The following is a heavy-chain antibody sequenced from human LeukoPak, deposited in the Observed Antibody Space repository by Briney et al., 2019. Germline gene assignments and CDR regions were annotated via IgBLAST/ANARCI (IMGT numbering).Heavy chain of an antibody. Sequence: PSETLSLTCTVSGGSISSSSYYWGWIRQPPGKGLEWIGRIYYSEGTYYNPSLKSRVTLSVDTSKNQFSLKLSSVTAADTAVYYCARGRGYYYDSSGYRVGTTPFDYWGQGTLVTVSS. J-gene: IGHJ4*02. CDR2: IYYSEGT. CDR3: ARGRGYYYDSSGYRVGTTPFDY. V-gene: IGHV4-39*01. D-gene: IGHD3-22*01. CDR1: GGSISSSSYY.